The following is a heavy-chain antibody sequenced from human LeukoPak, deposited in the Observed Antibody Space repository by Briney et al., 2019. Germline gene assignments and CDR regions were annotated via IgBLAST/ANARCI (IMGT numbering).Heavy chain of an antibody. Sequence: GGSLRLSCAASGFTFSSYSMNWVRQAPGKGLEWVSSISSSSSYIYYADSVKGRFTISRDNAKNSLYLQMNSLRAEDTAVYYCARVWYCSSTSCYYGPPNYMDVWGKGTTVTVSS. J-gene: IGHJ6*03. V-gene: IGHV3-21*01. D-gene: IGHD2-2*01. CDR3: ARVWYCSSTSCYYGPPNYMDV. CDR1: GFTFSSYS. CDR2: ISSSSSYI.